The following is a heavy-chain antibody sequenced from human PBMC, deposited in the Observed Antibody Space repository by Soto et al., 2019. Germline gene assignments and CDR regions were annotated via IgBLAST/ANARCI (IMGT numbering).Heavy chain of an antibody. Sequence: GGSLRLSCAASGFSIGDYWMSWVRQAPGKGLEWVANIKQDGSEKYYVDSVKGRFTMSRDNAKNSLYLQMNSLRLEDTAFYYCAKGGHYDILTGYSYDYWGPGTLVTVSS. D-gene: IGHD3-9*01. CDR1: GFSIGDYW. V-gene: IGHV3-7*03. CDR2: IKQDGSEK. J-gene: IGHJ4*02. CDR3: AKGGHYDILTGYSYDY.